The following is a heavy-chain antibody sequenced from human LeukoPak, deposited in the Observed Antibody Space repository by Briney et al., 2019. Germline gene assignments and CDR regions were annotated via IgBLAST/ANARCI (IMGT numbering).Heavy chain of an antibody. V-gene: IGHV3-23*01. CDR2: ISGSGAIS. J-gene: IGHJ4*02. Sequence: AGGSLRLSCAASAFTFSNYAMTWVRQAPGKGLEWVSTISGSGAISYYADSVKGRFTISRGNSKNTLYLQMNSLRAEDTAVYYCAKASAYGSGRYDYWGQGTLVTVSS. CDR3: AKASAYGSGRYDY. D-gene: IGHD3-10*01. CDR1: AFTFSNYA.